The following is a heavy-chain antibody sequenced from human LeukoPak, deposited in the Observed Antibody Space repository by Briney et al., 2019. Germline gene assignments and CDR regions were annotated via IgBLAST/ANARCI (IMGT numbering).Heavy chain of an antibody. CDR2: ISVSGVST. CDR1: GFTFSSYA. CDR3: ARDPYGDYVFDY. D-gene: IGHD4-17*01. J-gene: IGHJ4*02. Sequence: GGSLRLSXAASGFTFSSYAMSSVRQAPGKGLEWISGISVSGVSTYYADSVKGRFTISRDNSKNTLYLQMNSLRAEDTALYYCARDPYGDYVFDYWGQGTLVTVSS. V-gene: IGHV3-23*01.